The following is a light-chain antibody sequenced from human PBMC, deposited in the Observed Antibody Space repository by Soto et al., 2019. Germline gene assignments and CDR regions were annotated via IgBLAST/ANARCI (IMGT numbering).Light chain of an antibody. CDR1: QDISNY. CDR2: TAS. Sequence: DIQMTQSPSSVSASLGDRVTITGQASQDISNYLNWYQQKPGKAPSLLIYTASNLQTGVPSRFSGSGSGTHFTLTISSLQPEDFATYYCQQSYNTPRTFGQGTKVDI. CDR3: QQSYNTPRT. J-gene: IGKJ1*01. V-gene: IGKV1-39*01.